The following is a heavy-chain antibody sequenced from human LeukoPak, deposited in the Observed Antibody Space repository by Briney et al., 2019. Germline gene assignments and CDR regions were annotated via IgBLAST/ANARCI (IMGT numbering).Heavy chain of an antibody. CDR2: IRSKANSYAT. CDR3: TRGRFGVVIKETYNWFDP. Sequence: GGSLRLSCAASGFTFSGSAMHWVRQASGKGLEWVGRIRSKANSYATAYAASVKGRFTISRDDSKNTAYLQKNSLKTEDTAVYYCTRGRFGVVIKETYNWFDPWGQGTLVTVSS. CDR1: GFTFSGSA. D-gene: IGHD3-3*01. J-gene: IGHJ5*02. V-gene: IGHV3-73*01.